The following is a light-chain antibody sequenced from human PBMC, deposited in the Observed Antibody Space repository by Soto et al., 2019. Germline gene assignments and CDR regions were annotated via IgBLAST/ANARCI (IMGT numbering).Light chain of an antibody. V-gene: IGKV4-1*01. CDR1: QSVLYSSNNKDY. CDR3: QQYYNIPIT. CDR2: WAS. Sequence: DIVMTQSPDSLAVSLGERATINCKSNQSVLYSSNNKDYLAWYQQKPGQPPKLLIYWASTRESGVPERFSGSGSGTDFTLTISSLQAEDVAVYYCQQYYNIPITFGQGTRLEIK. J-gene: IGKJ5*01.